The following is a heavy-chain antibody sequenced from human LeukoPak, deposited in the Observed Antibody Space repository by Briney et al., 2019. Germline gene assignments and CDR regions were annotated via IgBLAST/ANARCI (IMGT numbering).Heavy chain of an antibody. V-gene: IGHV4-59*05. D-gene: IGHD3-22*01. CDR1: GGSISSYY. Sequence: SETLSLTCTVSGGSISSYYWSWIRQPPGKGLEWIGSIYYSGSTYYNPSLKSRVTISVDTSKNQFSLKLSSVTAADTAVYYCARQGYYDSSGTTIYYFDYWGQGTLVTVSS. J-gene: IGHJ4*02. CDR2: IYYSGST. CDR3: ARQGYYDSSGTTIYYFDY.